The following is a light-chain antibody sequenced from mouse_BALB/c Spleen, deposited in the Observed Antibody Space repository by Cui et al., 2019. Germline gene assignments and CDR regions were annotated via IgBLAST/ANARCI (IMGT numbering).Light chain of an antibody. V-gene: IGKV4-68*01. CDR1: SSVSY. J-gene: IGKJ5*01. CDR2: LTS. CDR3: QQWSSNPLT. Sequence: QIVLTQSLAIMSASPGEKDTITCSASSSVSYMYWYQQKPRSSPKPWIYLTSNLASGVPARFSGSGSGTSYSLTISSMEAEDAATYYCQQWSSNPLTFGAGTKLELK.